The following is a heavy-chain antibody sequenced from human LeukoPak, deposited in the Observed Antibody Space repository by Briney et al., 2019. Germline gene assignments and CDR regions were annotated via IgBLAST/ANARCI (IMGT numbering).Heavy chain of an antibody. CDR1: GFTFSSYW. CDR3: ASATVTTYDFYYYMDV. D-gene: IGHD4-11*01. Sequence: PGGSLRLSCAASGFTFSSYWMHWVRQGPGKGLVRVSRINTDGSGTMYADPVKGRFTISRDNAKNTLYLQMNSLRAEDTAVYYCASATVTTYDFYYYMDVWGKGTTVTVSS. CDR2: INTDGSGT. V-gene: IGHV3-74*03. J-gene: IGHJ6*03.